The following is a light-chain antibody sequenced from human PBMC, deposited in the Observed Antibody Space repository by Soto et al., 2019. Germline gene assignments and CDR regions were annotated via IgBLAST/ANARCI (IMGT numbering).Light chain of an antibody. CDR3: QQYHSYYS. CDR2: MTS. Sequence: DIQMTQSPSTLSASVGDRVTITCRASQSISTWLAWYQQKPGRAPKLLIYMTSSLQSGVPSRFSGSGSGTEFTLTISSLQPDDFATYYCQQYHSYYSFGQGTKLEIK. CDR1: QSISTW. V-gene: IGKV1-5*03. J-gene: IGKJ2*03.